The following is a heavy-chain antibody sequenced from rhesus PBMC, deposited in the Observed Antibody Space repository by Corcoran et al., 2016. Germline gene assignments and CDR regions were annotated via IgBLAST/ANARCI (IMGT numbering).Heavy chain of an antibody. D-gene: IGHD3-16*01. CDR3: ARSRYSGSYLDY. Sequence: QLQLQESGPGLVKPSETLSLTCAVSGYSISSGYGWSCIRQPPGKGMEWIGYISYSGRTSYNPSLKSRVTISRDTSKNQFSLKLSSVTAADTAVYYCARSRYSGSYLDYWGQGVLVTVSS. V-gene: IGHV4-122*02. J-gene: IGHJ4*01. CDR1: GYSISSGYG. CDR2: ISYSGRT.